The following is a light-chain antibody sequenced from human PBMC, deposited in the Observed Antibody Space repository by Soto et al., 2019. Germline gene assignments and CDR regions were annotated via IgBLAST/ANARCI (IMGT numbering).Light chain of an antibody. CDR1: QTTNTW. J-gene: IGKJ2*01. CDR2: DAS. Sequence: DIQMTQFPSTLSASVGDRVTITCRASQTTNTWLAWYQQKPGTAPKLLIYDASSLEGGVPSRFSASGSGTEFTLTISSLQADDLASYYCKQYISYPYTFGQGTKVEIK. V-gene: IGKV1-5*01. CDR3: KQYISYPYT.